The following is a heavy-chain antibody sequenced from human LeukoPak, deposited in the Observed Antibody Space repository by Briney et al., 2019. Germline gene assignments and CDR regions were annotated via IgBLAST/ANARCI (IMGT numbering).Heavy chain of an antibody. CDR2: IRSKANSYAT. D-gene: IGHD3-10*01. Sequence: GGSLRLSCAASGFTFSGSAMHWVRQASGKGLEWVGRIRSKANSYATAYAASVKGRFTISRDDSKNTAYLQMNSLKTEDTAVYYCTRGYYGSGSYHSHYYYYMDVWGKGTTVTVSS. J-gene: IGHJ6*03. V-gene: IGHV3-73*01. CDR1: GFTFSGSA. CDR3: TRGYYGSGSYHSHYYYYMDV.